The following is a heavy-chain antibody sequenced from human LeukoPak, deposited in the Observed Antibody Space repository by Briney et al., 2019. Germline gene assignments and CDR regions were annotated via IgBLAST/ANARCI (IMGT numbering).Heavy chain of an antibody. J-gene: IGHJ4*02. D-gene: IGHD1-26*01. V-gene: IGHV4-61*02. Sequence: PSQTLSLTCTVSGDSISRGRYSWSWVRQPAGKELEWIGRIYASGKTDYNPYTPSLKSRVAMSLDTSKNQVSLYLTSVTAADTAMYFCARSFSEKFYFESWGQGTLVTVSS. CDR1: GDSISRGRYS. CDR2: IYASGKT. CDR3: ARSFSEKFYFES.